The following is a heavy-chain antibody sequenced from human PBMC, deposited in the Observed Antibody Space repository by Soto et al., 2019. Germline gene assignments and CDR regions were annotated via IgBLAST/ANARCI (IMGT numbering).Heavy chain of an antibody. Sequence: EVQLVDSGGGLVQPGGSLRLSCTAFGFTFNTYDFHWVRQVPGKGLEWVSGIGVSGDTYYSDSVKGRFPFSTENAKNSLSLQLSSLRAEDTDVYYCTRGTGYGSSSAIFDYLGQGALVTVSS. CDR3: TRGTGYGSSSAIFDY. V-gene: IGHV3-13*01. D-gene: IGHD6-6*01. CDR2: IGVSGDT. CDR1: GFTFNTYD. J-gene: IGHJ4*02.